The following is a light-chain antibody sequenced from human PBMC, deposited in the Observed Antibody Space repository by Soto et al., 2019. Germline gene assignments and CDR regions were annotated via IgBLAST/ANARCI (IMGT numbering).Light chain of an antibody. Sequence: QLVLTQPPSASGTPGQRVTISCSGSSSNIGSNTVNWYQQLPGTAPKLLIYSNNQRPSGVPDRFSGSKSGTSASLAISGLQSEYEADYYCAAWDDSLNGVVFGGGIKLTVL. J-gene: IGLJ2*01. CDR1: SSNIGSNT. V-gene: IGLV1-44*01. CDR2: SNN. CDR3: AAWDDSLNGVV.